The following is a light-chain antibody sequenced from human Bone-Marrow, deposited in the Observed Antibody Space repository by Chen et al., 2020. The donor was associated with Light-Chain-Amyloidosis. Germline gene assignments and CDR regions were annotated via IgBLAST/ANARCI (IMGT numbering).Light chain of an antibody. CDR3: QQSYSAWT. Sequence: DIQMTQSPSPLSASLGDRVTITCRASEDIRVYLNWYQQKPGKAPKLLIYFASNLEAWVPSRFSGSGSGTDFTLTISSLQPEDSATYSCQQSYSAWTFGQGTKVDIK. CDR2: FAS. CDR1: EDIRVY. J-gene: IGKJ1*01. V-gene: IGKV1-39*01.